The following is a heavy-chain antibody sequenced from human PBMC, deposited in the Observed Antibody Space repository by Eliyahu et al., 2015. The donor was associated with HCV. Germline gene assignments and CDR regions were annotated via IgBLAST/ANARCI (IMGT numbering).Heavy chain of an antibody. CDR1: GCPISNSGYF. J-gene: IGHJ3*02. D-gene: IGHD2-8*02. CDR2: MHYSGST. V-gene: IGHV4-31*03. Sequence: QVQLQESGPGLVEPSQTLSLTCTVSGCPISNSGYFWSWIRQHPGKDLEWIGYMHYSGSTYYSPSLQSRVTIYPDTSENQFSLRLSSVTAADTAVYYCAKLGYCTSADCPRGGGFDIWGQGSMVTVSS. CDR3: AKLGYCTSADCPRGGGFDI.